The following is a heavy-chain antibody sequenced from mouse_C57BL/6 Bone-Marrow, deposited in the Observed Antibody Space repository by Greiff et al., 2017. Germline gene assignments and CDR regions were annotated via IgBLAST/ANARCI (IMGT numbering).Heavy chain of an antibody. V-gene: IGHV1-54*01. D-gene: IGHD2-3*01. CDR2: INPGSGGT. Sequence: VMLVESGAELVRPGTSVKVSCKASGYAFTNYLIEWVKQRPGQGLEWIGVINPGSGGTNYNEKFKGKATLTADKSSSTAYMQLSSLTSADSAVYFCARGGWFPDYWGQGTTLTVSS. J-gene: IGHJ2*01. CDR3: ARGGWFPDY. CDR1: GYAFTNYL.